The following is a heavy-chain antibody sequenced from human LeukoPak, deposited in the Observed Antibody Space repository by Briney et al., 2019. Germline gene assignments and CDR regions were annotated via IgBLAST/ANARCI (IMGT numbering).Heavy chain of an antibody. V-gene: IGHV1-69*04. Sequence: SVKVSCKASGGTFSSYGISWVRHAPAQGLERMGRIIPLLGIANYAQKFQGRVRTTADKSTSTDYMELSSLRSEDTAVYYCARTPLVANRLRFYFDYWGQGTLVTVSS. CDR2: IIPLLGIA. CDR3: ARTPLVANRLRFYFDY. J-gene: IGHJ4*02. CDR1: GGTFSSYG. D-gene: IGHD5-12*01.